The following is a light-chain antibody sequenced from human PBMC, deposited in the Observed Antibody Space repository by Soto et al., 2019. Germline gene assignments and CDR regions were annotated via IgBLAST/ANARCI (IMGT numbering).Light chain of an antibody. J-gene: IGLJ2*01. CDR2: EGS. Sequence: QSALTQPASASGSPGQSITISCTGTSSDVGGYNLVSWYQQHPGKAPKLMIYEGSKRPSGVSNRFSGSKSGNTASLTISGLQAEDEADYYCCSYAGSSTYEVFGGGTKLTVL. CDR1: SSDVGGYNL. CDR3: CSYAGSSTYEV. V-gene: IGLV2-23*01.